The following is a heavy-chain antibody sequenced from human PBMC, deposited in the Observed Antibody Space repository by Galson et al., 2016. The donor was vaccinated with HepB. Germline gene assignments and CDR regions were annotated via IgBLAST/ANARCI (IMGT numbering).Heavy chain of an antibody. V-gene: IGHV3-21*01. Sequence: SLRLSCAASGFSFSTYSMNWARQAPGKGLEWVSSISNTDTYIYYADSVKGRFTISRDNAKNSLYLQMNSLRAEDTAVYYCARSFDIHQLLWDRWGQGTLVTVSS. J-gene: IGHJ5*02. CDR1: GFSFSTYS. D-gene: IGHD2-2*01. CDR3: ARSFDIHQLLWDR. CDR2: ISNTDTYI.